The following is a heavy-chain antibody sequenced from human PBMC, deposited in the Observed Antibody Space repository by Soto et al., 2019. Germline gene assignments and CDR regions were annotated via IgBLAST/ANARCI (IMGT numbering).Heavy chain of an antibody. V-gene: IGHV4-34*01. CDR1: GGSFSGYY. D-gene: IGHD3-16*01. CDR3: AIGGINDYPSHFDY. J-gene: IGHJ4*02. Sequence: QVQLQQWGAGLLKPSETLSLTCAVYGGSFSGYYWSWIRQPPGKGLHWIWENNHSGSTNYNPSLNSLVTISVDPSKNHFSLKLSSVTAADTAVYYCAIGGINDYPSHFDYWGQGTLVTVSS. CDR2: NNHSGST.